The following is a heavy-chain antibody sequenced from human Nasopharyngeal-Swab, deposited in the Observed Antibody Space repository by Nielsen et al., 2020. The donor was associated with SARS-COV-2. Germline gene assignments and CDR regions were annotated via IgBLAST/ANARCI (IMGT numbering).Heavy chain of an antibody. D-gene: IGHD6-13*01. V-gene: IGHV4-4*02. CDR3: ARGALIAAAGTVVRAFDI. Sequence: VRQAPGKGLEWIGEIYHSGSTSYNPSLKSRVPISVDKSKNQFSLKLSSVTAADTAVYYCARGALIAAAGTVVRAFDIWGQGTMVTVSS. J-gene: IGHJ3*02. CDR2: IYHSGST.